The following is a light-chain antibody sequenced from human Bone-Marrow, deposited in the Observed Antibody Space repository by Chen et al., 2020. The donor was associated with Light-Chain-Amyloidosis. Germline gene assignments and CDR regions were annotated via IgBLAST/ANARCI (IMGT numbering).Light chain of an antibody. Sequence: SYVPTQYSSVYVAPGQTAAIACGGNNIGSTSGHWYQQTPGQAPLLVVYDDSDRPAGIPERLSGSNSGNTATLTISRVEAGDEADYYCQVWDRSSDRPVFGGGTKLTVL. CDR1: NIGSTS. CDR2: DDS. CDR3: QVWDRSSDRPV. J-gene: IGLJ3*02. V-gene: IGLV3-21*02.